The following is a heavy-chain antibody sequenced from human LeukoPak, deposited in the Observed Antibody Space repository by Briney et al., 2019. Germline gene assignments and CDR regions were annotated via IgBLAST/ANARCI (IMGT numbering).Heavy chain of an antibody. CDR3: AKRGTSWDFDY. D-gene: IGHD6-13*01. V-gene: IGHV3-30*18. Sequence: GGPLRLSCAASGFTYSSYGMHWVRQAPGKGLEWVAAISYDGSNEYYADSVKGRFTISRDNSKNTLYLQMNSLRTEETAVFYCAKRGTSWDFDYWGQGTLVTVSS. CDR2: ISYDGSNE. J-gene: IGHJ4*02. CDR1: GFTYSSYG.